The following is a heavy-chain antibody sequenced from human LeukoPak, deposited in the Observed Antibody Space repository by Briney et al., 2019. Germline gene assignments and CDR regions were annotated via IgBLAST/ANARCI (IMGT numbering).Heavy chain of an antibody. D-gene: IGHD2-2*02. V-gene: IGHV1-2*02. J-gene: IGHJ6*03. CDR2: INPNSGGT. Sequence: ASVEVSCKASGYTFTGYYMHWVRQAPGQGLEWMGWINPNSGGTNYAQKFQGRVTMTRDTSISTAYMELSRLRSDDTAVYYCARECSSTSCYTGDYYYYYYMDVWGKGTTVTVSS. CDR3: ARECSSTSCYTGDYYYYYYMDV. CDR1: GYTFTGYY.